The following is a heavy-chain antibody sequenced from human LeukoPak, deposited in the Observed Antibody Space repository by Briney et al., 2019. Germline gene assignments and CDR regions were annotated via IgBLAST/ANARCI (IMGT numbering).Heavy chain of an antibody. CDR3: AKNAPGYCSGGSCYFYAFDI. V-gene: IGHV3-23*01. D-gene: IGHD2-15*01. CDR1: GFTFSSYA. J-gene: IGHJ3*02. CDR2: ISGSGGST. Sequence: GGSLRLSCAASGFTFSSYAMSWVRQAPGKGLEWVSAISGSGGSTYYADSVKGRFTISRDNSKNTLYLQMNSLRAEDTAVYYCAKNAPGYCSGGSCYFYAFDIWGQGTMVTVSS.